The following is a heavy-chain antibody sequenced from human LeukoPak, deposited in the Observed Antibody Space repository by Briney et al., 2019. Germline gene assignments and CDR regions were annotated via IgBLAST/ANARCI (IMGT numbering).Heavy chain of an antibody. V-gene: IGHV1-3*01. Sequence: GASVKVSCKTSGYTLTRYAMHWVRQAPGQRLEWMGYINAGSGYTQNSQNFQGRVTITTDTSATSVYMELSSLSPEDTAVYYCARESFSSFDHWGQGALVTVSS. CDR3: ARESFSSFDH. CDR1: GYTLTRYA. CDR2: INAGSGYT. J-gene: IGHJ4*02.